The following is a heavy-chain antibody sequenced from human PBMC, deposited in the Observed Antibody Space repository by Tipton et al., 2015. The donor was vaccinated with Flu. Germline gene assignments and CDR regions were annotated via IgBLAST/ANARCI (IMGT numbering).Heavy chain of an antibody. CDR2: INPSGGST. J-gene: IGHJ4*02. CDR1: GYTFTSYY. CDR3: ARIPPGGVYCSSTSCHDY. V-gene: IGHV1-46*01. Sequence: QLVQSGAEVKKPGASVKVSCKASGYTFTSYYMHWVRQAPGQGLEWMGIINPSGGSTSYAQKFQGRVTMTRDTSTSTVYMELSSLGSEDTAVYYCARIPPGGVYCSSTSCHDYWGQGTLVTVSS. D-gene: IGHD2-2*01.